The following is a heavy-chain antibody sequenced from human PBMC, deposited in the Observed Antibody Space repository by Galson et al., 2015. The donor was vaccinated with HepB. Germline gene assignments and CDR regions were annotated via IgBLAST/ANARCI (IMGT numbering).Heavy chain of an antibody. CDR3: AREIGTGMDA. J-gene: IGHJ6*02. CDR2: IWYDGSNR. Sequence: SLRLSCAASGLTFSSYGMHWVRQAPGKGLEWVAVIWYDGSNRYYADSVKGRCTISRDNSNNALYLQMNSLRAEDTAVCHCAREIGTGMDAWGQGTTVTVSS. D-gene: IGHD3-22*01. CDR1: GLTFSSYG. V-gene: IGHV3-33*01.